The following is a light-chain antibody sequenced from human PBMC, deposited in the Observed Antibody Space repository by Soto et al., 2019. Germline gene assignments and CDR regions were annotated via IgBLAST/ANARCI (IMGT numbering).Light chain of an antibody. Sequence: EMVLTQSPATLSLSPGERATLSVRASQSVSGNYLVWYQQKPGQAPRLIIYGASSGATGIPDRFRGSGSGTDFTLTINRLEPEDFALYYCQQYGDSPLTFGGGTKVDIK. CDR3: QQYGDSPLT. V-gene: IGKV3-20*01. CDR2: GAS. J-gene: IGKJ4*01. CDR1: QSVSGNY.